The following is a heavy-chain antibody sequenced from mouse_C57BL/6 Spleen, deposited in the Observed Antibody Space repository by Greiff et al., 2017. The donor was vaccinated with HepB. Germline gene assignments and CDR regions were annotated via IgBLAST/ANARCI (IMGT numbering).Heavy chain of an antibody. CDR3: TTGSKYY. CDR2: IRLKSDNYAT. CDR1: GFTFSNYW. V-gene: IGHV6-3*01. Sequence: EVQRVESGGGLVQPGGSMKLSCVASGFTFSNYWMNWVRQSPEKGLEWVAQIRLKSDNYATHYAESVKGRFTISRDDAKSSVYLHMNNLKAEDTGIYYCTTGSKYYWGQGTTLTVSS. J-gene: IGHJ2*01.